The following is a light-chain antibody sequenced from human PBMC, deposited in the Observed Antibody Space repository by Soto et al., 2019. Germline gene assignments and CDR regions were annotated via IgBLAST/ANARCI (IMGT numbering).Light chain of an antibody. CDR2: DAS. J-gene: IGKJ1*01. CDR1: QSISSW. V-gene: IGKV1-5*01. CDR3: QQYYSYWT. Sequence: DIQITQSPSTLSASVGDRVTITCRASQSISSWLAWFQQKPGKAPNLLIYDASSLESGVPSRFSGSGSGTEFTLTISSLQPDDFATYYCQQYYSYWTFGQGTKVDIK.